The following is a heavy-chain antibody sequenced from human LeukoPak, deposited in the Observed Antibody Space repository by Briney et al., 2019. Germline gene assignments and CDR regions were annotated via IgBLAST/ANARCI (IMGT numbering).Heavy chain of an antibody. Sequence: ASVKVSCKASGYTFTSYGISWVRQAPGQGLEWMGWISAYNGNTNYAQKLQGRVTMTRDTSTSTVYMELSSLRSEDTAVYYCASTRDYYDTSAQDYWGQGTLVTVSS. D-gene: IGHD3-22*01. V-gene: IGHV1-18*01. CDR2: ISAYNGNT. J-gene: IGHJ4*02. CDR3: ASTRDYYDTSAQDY. CDR1: GYTFTSYG.